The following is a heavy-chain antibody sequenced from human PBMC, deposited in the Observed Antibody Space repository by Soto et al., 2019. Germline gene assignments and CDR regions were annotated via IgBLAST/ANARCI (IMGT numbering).Heavy chain of an antibody. Sequence: QVQLVQSGAEVKKPGSSVKVSCKASGGTFSSYAISWVRQAPGQGLEWMGGIIPIFGTANYAQKFQGSVTITADKSTSTTYMELISLRSEDTDVYYWARGYCSSTSCYTGDYYYGMDVWGQGTTVTVSS. J-gene: IGHJ6*02. D-gene: IGHD2-2*02. CDR2: IIPIFGTA. CDR1: GGTFSSYA. V-gene: IGHV1-69*06. CDR3: ARGYCSSTSCYTGDYYYGMDV.